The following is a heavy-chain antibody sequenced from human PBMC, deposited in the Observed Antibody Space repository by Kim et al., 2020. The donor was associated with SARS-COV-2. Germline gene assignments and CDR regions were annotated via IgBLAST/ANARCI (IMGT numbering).Heavy chain of an antibody. CDR3: AKEYYYDSSGYYRGGAFDY. D-gene: IGHD3-22*01. Sequence: ASVKVSCKASGYTFTSYYMHLVRQAPGQGLEWMGIINPSGGSTSYAQKFQGRVTMTRDTSTSTVYMELSSLRSEDTAVYYCAKEYYYDSSGYYRGGAFDYWGQGTLVTVSS. J-gene: IGHJ4*02. CDR2: INPSGGST. CDR1: GYTFTSYY. V-gene: IGHV1-46*01.